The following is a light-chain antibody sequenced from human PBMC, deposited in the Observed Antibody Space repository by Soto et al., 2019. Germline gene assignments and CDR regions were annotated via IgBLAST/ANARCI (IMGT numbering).Light chain of an antibody. CDR1: QSISNY. CDR2: RAS. J-gene: IGKJ4*01. V-gene: IGKV1-39*01. CDR3: QQSDSTPLT. Sequence: DIQMTQSPSSLSASVGDRVTITCRASQSISNYLNWYQQKPGKAPKLLIYRASSLQSGVPSKFSGSGSGTDFTLTISSLQPEDFATYYCQQSDSTPLTFGGGTKVDIK.